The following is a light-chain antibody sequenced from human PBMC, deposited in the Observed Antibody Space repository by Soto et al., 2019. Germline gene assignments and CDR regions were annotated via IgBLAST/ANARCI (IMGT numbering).Light chain of an antibody. CDR1: QSISSY. CDR3: QQGAFT. V-gene: IGKV1-39*01. J-gene: IGKJ3*01. Sequence: DIQMTQSPSSLSASVGDRGTITCRASQSISSYLNWYQQKPGKAPKLLIYAASSLQSGVPSRFSGSGSGTDFTLTISRLEPEDFAVYYCQQGAFTFGPGTKVDIK. CDR2: AAS.